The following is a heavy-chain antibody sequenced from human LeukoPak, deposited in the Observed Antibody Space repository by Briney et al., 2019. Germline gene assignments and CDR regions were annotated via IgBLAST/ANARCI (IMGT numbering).Heavy chain of an antibody. CDR2: ISHDGSQE. J-gene: IGHJ4*02. CDR3: ARKYTTSYYSVDY. V-gene: IGHV3-30*03. Sequence: GGSLRLSCAASGFTFSTYSMNWVRQAPGKGLEWVTFISHDGSQEHYADSVKGRFTISRDNSEQTVYLQMNSLKSEDTALYYCARKYTTSYYSVDYWGQGSLVTVSS. D-gene: IGHD2-2*01. CDR1: GFTFSTYS.